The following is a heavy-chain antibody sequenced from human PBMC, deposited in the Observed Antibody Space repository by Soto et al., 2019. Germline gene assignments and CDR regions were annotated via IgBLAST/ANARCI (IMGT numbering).Heavy chain of an antibody. D-gene: IGHD1-1*01. CDR3: ARGRTVSSIGTLLV. J-gene: IGHJ1*01. CDR2: VSPTSGNT. V-gene: IGHV1-18*01. Sequence: QIQLVQSGAEVKKPGASVKVSCKASGYNFFDYGVSWVRQAPGQGLEWMGWVSPTSGNTAYARTVQSRVTMTPDTSTRTAYMALRGLLSDDTAVYYCARGRTVSSIGTLLVWGQGTLVSVSS. CDR1: GYNFFDYG.